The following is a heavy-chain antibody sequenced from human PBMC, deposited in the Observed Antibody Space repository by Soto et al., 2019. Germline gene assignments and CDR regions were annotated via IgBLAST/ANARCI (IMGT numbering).Heavy chain of an antibody. D-gene: IGHD6-19*01. CDR1: GFTFSSYA. Sequence: GGSLRLSCAASGFTFSSYAMSWVRQAPGKGLEWVSAISGSGGSTYYADSVKGRFTISRDNSKNTLYLQMNSLRAEDTAVYYCAKDLFMRKWLGFDAFDIWGQGTMVTVSS. CDR3: AKDLFMRKWLGFDAFDI. CDR2: ISGSGGST. V-gene: IGHV3-23*01. J-gene: IGHJ3*02.